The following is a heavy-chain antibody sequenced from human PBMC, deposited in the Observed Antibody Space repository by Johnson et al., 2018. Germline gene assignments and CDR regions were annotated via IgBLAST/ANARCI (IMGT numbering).Heavy chain of an antibody. CDR3: TRDAQGTYGPGRAVDY. CDR2: ISSRAFGGPT. J-gene: IGHJ4*02. V-gene: IGHV3-49*05. CDR1: DFPFSDYD. D-gene: IGHD3-10*01. Sequence: VQLVQSGGGLVKPGRSLRLSCTGSDFPFSDYDLIWLRQAPGKGLEWVGFISSRAFGGPTEYGASVRGRFTISRDDSKSTDSLQMNSLETEETAVYYWTRDAQGTYGPGRAVDYWGQGTLVTVSS.